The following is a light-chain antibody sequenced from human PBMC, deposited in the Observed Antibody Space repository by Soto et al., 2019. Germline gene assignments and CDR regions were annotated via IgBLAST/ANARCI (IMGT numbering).Light chain of an antibody. Sequence: LTPSPCIWSLSQAPRASLSCGASQSITSSFLAWYQQKPGQAPRLLIYGASSRATGIPDRFSGTGSETDFTLTINRLEPEDFAVYYCQQYENSPITFGQGTRLEIK. V-gene: IGKV3-20*01. CDR3: QQYENSPIT. J-gene: IGKJ5*01. CDR1: QSITSSF. CDR2: GAS.